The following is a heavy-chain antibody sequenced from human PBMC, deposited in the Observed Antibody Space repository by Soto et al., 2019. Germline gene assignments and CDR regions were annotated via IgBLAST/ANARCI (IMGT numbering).Heavy chain of an antibody. J-gene: IGHJ5*02. CDR1: GFTFSSYA. CDR2: ISGSGGST. Sequence: GGSLRLSCAASGFTFSSYAMSWVRQAPGKGLEWVSAISGSGGSTYYADSVEGRFTISRDNSKNTLYLQMNSLRAEDTAVYYCARDPRDDFWSGYYTRWFDPWGQGTLVTVSS. D-gene: IGHD3-3*01. CDR3: ARDPRDDFWSGYYTRWFDP. V-gene: IGHV3-23*01.